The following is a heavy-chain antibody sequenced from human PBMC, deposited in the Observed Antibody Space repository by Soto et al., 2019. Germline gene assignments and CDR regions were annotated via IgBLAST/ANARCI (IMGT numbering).Heavy chain of an antibody. CDR1: GATLSTYV. Sequence: SVKVSCKASGATLSTYVISWVRQAPGQGLEWMGQIMPFLGTTNYAQKFQGRLTITADESTTTAHMELSGLRSEDTAVYFCARNSLSGSCSTTNCPNWFDPWGQGTLVTVSS. J-gene: IGHJ5*02. V-gene: IGHV1-69*11. D-gene: IGHD2-2*01. CDR2: IMPFLGTT. CDR3: ARNSLSGSCSTTNCPNWFDP.